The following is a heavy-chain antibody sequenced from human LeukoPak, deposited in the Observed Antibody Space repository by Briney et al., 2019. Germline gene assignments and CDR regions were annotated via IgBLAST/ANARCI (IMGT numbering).Heavy chain of an antibody. CDR2: IYPGDSDT. D-gene: IGHD2-8*01. J-gene: IGHJ6*03. Sequence: GESLKISCKGSGYSFTRYWIGWVRQMPGKGLEWMGIIYPGDSDTRYSPSFQGQVTISADNSISTAYLQWSSLKASDTAIYYCARHRDAGYNYYMDVWAKGTTVTVSS. CDR1: GYSFTRYW. CDR3: ARHRDAGYNYYMDV. V-gene: IGHV5-51*01.